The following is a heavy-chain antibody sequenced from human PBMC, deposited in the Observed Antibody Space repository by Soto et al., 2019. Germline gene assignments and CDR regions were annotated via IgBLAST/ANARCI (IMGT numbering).Heavy chain of an antibody. J-gene: IGHJ5*02. D-gene: IGHD3-16*02. CDR2: IYSGGST. V-gene: IGHV3-66*01. CDR3: ARAGLGELSGWFDP. Sequence: EVQLVESGGGLVQPGGSLRLSCAASGFTVSSNYMSWVRQAPGKGLEWVSVIYSGGSTYYADSVKGRFTISRDNSKNTLYLQMNSLRAEDTAVYYCARAGLGELSGWFDPWGQGTLVTVSS. CDR1: GFTVSSNY.